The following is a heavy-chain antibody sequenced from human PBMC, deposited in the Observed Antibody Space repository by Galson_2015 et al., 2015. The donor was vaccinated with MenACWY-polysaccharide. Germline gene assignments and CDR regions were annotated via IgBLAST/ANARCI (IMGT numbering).Heavy chain of an antibody. CDR3: ATDSSGYQFYYYYGMDV. D-gene: IGHD3-22*01. CDR1: GFTFSSYE. CDR2: ISGSGGST. Sequence: SLRLSCAASGFTFSSYEMNWVRQAPGKGLEWVSAISGSGGSTYYADSVKGRFTISRDNSKNTLYLQMNSLRAEDTAVYYCATDSSGYQFYYYYGMDVWGRGTTVTVSS. J-gene: IGHJ6*02. V-gene: IGHV3-23*01.